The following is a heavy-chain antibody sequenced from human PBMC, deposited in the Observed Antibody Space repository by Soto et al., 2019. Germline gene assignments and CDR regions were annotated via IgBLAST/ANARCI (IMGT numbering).Heavy chain of an antibody. Sequence: QVQLQESGPGLVKPSQTLSLSCSVSGASISSGGYYWSWIRQHPGKGLEWIGFIYYSGNTHYKPALKNRVSMSVDTSKNQFSLRVSSVTAAVTAVYYCARGSGGSCCPFDYWGQGTLVTVSS. D-gene: IGHD2-15*01. CDR1: GASISSGGYY. V-gene: IGHV4-31*03. J-gene: IGHJ4*02. CDR2: IYYSGNT. CDR3: ARGSGGSCCPFDY.